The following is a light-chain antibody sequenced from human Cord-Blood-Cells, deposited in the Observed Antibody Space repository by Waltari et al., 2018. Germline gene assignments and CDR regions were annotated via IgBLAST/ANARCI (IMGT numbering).Light chain of an antibody. Sequence: QSVLTQPPSVSEAPGPRVTISCTASSSHIGAGYDVHWYQHLPGTATKLLIYGNSNRPSGVPDRFSGSKSGTSASLAITGLQAEDEADYYCQSYDSSLSGSVFGGGTKLTVL. J-gene: IGLJ3*02. V-gene: IGLV1-40*01. CDR2: GNS. CDR1: SSHIGAGYD. CDR3: QSYDSSLSGSV.